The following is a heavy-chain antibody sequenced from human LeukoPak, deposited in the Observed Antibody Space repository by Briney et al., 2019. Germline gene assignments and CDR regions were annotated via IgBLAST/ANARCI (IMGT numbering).Heavy chain of an antibody. V-gene: IGHV5-51*01. J-gene: IGHJ3*02. CDR1: GYSFPSYW. D-gene: IGHD3-22*01. Sequence: PCESLKLSCKGSGYSFPSYWIGWVRRMPGKGLEWMGIIYRGDSDTRYSPYFQGQVTISADKSISTAYLQWSSLKASDTAMYYCARPITMIVVVDSSLAFDIWGQGTMVTVSS. CDR2: IYRGDSDT. CDR3: ARPITMIVVVDSSLAFDI.